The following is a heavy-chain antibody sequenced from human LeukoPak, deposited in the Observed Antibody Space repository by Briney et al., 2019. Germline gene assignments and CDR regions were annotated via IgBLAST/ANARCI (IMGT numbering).Heavy chain of an antibody. Sequence: PGGSLRLSCAASGITFSSYAMSWVRQAPGKGLEWVSGISGSGRSTFYADSVKGRFTISRDNAKNSLYLQMNSLRAEDTALYYCARVASNYDFDCWGQGTLVTVSS. CDR2: ISGSGRST. J-gene: IGHJ4*02. CDR1: GITFSSYA. D-gene: IGHD4-11*01. CDR3: ARVASNYDFDC. V-gene: IGHV3-23*01.